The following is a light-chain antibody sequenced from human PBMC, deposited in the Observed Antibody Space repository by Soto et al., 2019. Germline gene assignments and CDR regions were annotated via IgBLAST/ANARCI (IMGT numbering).Light chain of an antibody. J-gene: IGLJ2*01. CDR3: AAWDDSLNGPV. CDR1: SSNIGSNT. V-gene: IGLV1-44*01. Sequence: QAVVTQPPSASGTPGQRVPISCSGSSSNIGSNTVNWYQLLPGTAPKLLIYSNTQRPSGVPDRFSGSRSGTSASLAISGLQSEDEADYYCAAWDDSLNGPVFGGGTKVTVL. CDR2: SNT.